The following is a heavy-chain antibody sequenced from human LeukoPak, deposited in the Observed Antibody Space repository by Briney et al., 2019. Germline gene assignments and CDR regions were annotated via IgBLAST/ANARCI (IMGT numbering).Heavy chain of an antibody. Sequence: GGSLRLSCAASGFTFSSHAMHWVRQAPGKGLEWVAVISYDGSNKYYADSVKGRFTISRDNAKNSLYLQMNSLRAEDTAVYYCARVRYGDYAFDYWGQGTLVTVSS. V-gene: IGHV3-30*07. J-gene: IGHJ4*02. CDR1: GFTFSSHA. CDR2: ISYDGSNK. D-gene: IGHD4-17*01. CDR3: ARVRYGDYAFDY.